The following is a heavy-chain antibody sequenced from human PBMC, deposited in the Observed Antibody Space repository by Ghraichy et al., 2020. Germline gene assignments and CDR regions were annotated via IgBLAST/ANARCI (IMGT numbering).Heavy chain of an antibody. J-gene: IGHJ4*02. CDR1: GFTFSSYA. CDR3: AKDPYSSGRRWGFDFDY. Sequence: GGSLRLSCAASGFTFSSYAMSWVRQAPGKGLEWVSAISGSGGSTYYADSVKGRFTISRDNSKNTLYLQMNSLRAEDTAVYYCAKDPYSSGRRWGFDFDYWGQGTLVTVSS. CDR2: ISGSGGST. D-gene: IGHD6-19*01. V-gene: IGHV3-23*01.